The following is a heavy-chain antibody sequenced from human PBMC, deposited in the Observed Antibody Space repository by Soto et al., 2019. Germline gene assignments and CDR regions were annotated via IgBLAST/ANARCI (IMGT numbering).Heavy chain of an antibody. D-gene: IGHD6-13*01. CDR2: INHSGST. CDR3: TRRTGASSSWYENYFDY. Sequence: SETLSLTCAVYGGSFSGYYWSWIRQPPGKGLEWIGEINHSGSTNYNPSLKSRVTISVDTSKNQFSLKLSSVTAADTAVYYCTRRTGASSSWYENYFDYWGQGSQVTVS. J-gene: IGHJ4*02. V-gene: IGHV4-34*01. CDR1: GGSFSGYY.